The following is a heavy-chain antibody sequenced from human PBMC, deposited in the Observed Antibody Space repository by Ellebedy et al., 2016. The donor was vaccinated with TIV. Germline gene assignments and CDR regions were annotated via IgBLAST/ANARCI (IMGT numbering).Heavy chain of an antibody. CDR1: GGSISSSSYY. CDR2: IYYSGGT. J-gene: IGHJ4*02. Sequence: MPSETLSLTCTVSGGSISSSSYYWGWIRQPPGKGLEWIGSIYYSGGTYYNPSLKSRVTISVDTSKNQFALKLGSVTAADTAVYYCAPRKVTTAEIADWGQGTLVTVSS. D-gene: IGHD4-11*01. V-gene: IGHV4-39*06. CDR3: APRKVTTAEIAD.